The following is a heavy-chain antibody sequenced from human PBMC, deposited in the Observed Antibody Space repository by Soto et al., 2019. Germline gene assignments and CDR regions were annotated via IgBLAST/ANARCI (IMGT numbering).Heavy chain of an antibody. V-gene: IGHV3-21*06. CDR3: ARESEDLTSNFDY. Sequence: PGGSLRLSCAASGFTFTRYSMNWVCQAPGKGLEWVSSISSTTNYIYYGDSMKGRFTISRDSAKNSLYLEMNSLRADDTAVYYCARESEDLTSNFDYWGQGTLVTVSS. CDR1: GFTFTRYS. J-gene: IGHJ4*02. CDR2: ISSTTNYI.